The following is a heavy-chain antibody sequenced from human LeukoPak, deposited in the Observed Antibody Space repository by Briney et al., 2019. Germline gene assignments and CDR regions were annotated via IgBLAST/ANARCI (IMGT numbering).Heavy chain of an antibody. Sequence: GGSLRLSCAASGFTFSSYAMSWVRQARGKGLEWVSAISGSGGSTYYADSVKGRFTISRDNSKNTLYLQMNSLRAEDTAVYYCSGGYSSSWYAGGFYWGQGTLVTVSS. D-gene: IGHD6-13*01. J-gene: IGHJ4*02. V-gene: IGHV3-23*01. CDR1: GFTFSSYA. CDR3: SGGYSSSWYAGGFY. CDR2: ISGSGGST.